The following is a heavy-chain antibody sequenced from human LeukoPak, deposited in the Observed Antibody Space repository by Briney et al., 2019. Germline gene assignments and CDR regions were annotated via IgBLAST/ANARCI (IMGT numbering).Heavy chain of an antibody. CDR2: ISGSGGST. D-gene: IGHD3-22*01. CDR3: AKDHGSSGYYFY. Sequence: GGSLRLSCVASGFTFSSYAMSWVRQAPGKGLEWVSAISGSGGSTYYADSVKGRFTISRDNSKNTLYLQMNSLRAEDTAVYYCAKDHGSSGYYFYWGQGTLVTVSS. J-gene: IGHJ4*02. V-gene: IGHV3-23*01. CDR1: GFTFSSYA.